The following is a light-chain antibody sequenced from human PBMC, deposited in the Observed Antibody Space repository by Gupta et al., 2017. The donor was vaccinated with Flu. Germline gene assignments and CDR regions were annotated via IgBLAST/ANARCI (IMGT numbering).Light chain of an antibody. J-gene: IGKJ4*01. V-gene: IGKV1-5*03. CDR3: QQYNAYPLT. Sequence: DIKMTQSPSPLSAVVGDRVTITCRDSQNINKWLAWYQQKPGKAPRLLIYEASTLESGVPSRFNGGGSRTEFTLTISRLQPHDVATFYCQQYNAYPLTFGGGTAVEIK. CDR2: EAS. CDR1: QNINKW.